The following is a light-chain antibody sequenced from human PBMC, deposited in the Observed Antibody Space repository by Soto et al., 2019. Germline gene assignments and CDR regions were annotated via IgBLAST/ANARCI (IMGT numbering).Light chain of an antibody. CDR2: DAS. J-gene: IGKJ2*01. Sequence: DIQMTQSPSSLSASVGDRVTITCQASQDISNYLNWYQQKPGKAPKLLIYDASNLETGVPSRFSGRGSETDFTFTISSLQPEDIATYYCQQYDNLPRTFGQGTKLEIK. CDR1: QDISNY. CDR3: QQYDNLPRT. V-gene: IGKV1-33*01.